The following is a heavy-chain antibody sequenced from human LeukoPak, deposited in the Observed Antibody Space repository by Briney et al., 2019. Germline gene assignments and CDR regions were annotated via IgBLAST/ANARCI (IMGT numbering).Heavy chain of an antibody. CDR2: INAGNGNT. CDR1: GYTFTSYA. V-gene: IGHV1-3*01. J-gene: IGHJ4*02. D-gene: IGHD4-17*01. CDR3: ARDLVYGDYFDY. Sequence: AASVKVSCKASGYTFTSYAMHWVRQAPGQRLEWMGWINAGNGNTKYSQKFQGRVTITRDTSASTAYMELSSLRSEDTAVYYCARDLVYGDYFDYWGQGTLVTVSS.